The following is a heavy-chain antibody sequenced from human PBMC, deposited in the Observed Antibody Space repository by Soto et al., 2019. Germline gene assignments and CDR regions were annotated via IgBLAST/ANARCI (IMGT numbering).Heavy chain of an antibody. CDR1: GASISGFY. J-gene: IGHJ6*02. CDR2: IYYSGST. Sequence: TSETLSLTCTVSGASISGFYWSWIRKSAGKGLEWIGYIYYSGSTYYNPSLKSRVTISVDTSKNQFSLKLSSVTAADTAVYYCARDLGPTRPYYYYYGMDVWGQGTTVTVSS. V-gene: IGHV4-59*06. CDR3: ARDLGPTRPYYYYYGMDV. D-gene: IGHD3-16*01.